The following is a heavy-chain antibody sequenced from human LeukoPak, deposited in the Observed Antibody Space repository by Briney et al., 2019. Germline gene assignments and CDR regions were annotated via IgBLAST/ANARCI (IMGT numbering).Heavy chain of an antibody. CDR3: AKYVSPGTFFDY. J-gene: IGHJ4*02. V-gene: IGHV3-23*01. CDR1: GFTFSSFA. Sequence: GGSLRLSCAASGFTFSSFAMSWVRQAPGKGLEWVSTLSDGGGTTYYADSVKGRFTISRDNSKNTLYLQMNSLRAEDTAVYYCAKYVSPGTFFDYWGQGTLVTFSS. CDR2: LSDGGGTT. D-gene: IGHD6-13*01.